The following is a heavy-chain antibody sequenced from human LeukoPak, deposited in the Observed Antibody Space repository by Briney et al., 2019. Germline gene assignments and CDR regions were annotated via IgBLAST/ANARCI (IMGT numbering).Heavy chain of an antibody. CDR1: GGSISSYY. CDR3: ATLEYSSPGHYYYGMDV. D-gene: IGHD6-6*01. V-gene: IGHV4-59*01. CDR2: IYYSGST. Sequence: PSETLSLTCTVSGGSISSYYWSWIRQPSGKGLEWIGYIYYSGSTNYNPSLKSRVTISVDTSKNQFSLKLSSVTAADTAVYYCATLEYSSPGHYYYGMDVWGQGTTVTVSS. J-gene: IGHJ6*02.